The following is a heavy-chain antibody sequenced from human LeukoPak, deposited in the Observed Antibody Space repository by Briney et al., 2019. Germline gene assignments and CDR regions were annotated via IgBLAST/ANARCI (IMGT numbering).Heavy chain of an antibody. CDR3: ARENSLAARLTGAFDI. D-gene: IGHD6-6*01. CDR2: IYYSGST. Sequence: SETLSLTCTVSGGSISSGGYSWSWIRQHPGKGLEWIGYIYYSGSTYYNPSLKSRVTISVDTSKNQFSLKLSSVTAADTAVYYCARENSLAARLTGAFDIWGQGTMVTVSS. J-gene: IGHJ3*02. V-gene: IGHV4-31*03. CDR1: GGSISSGGYS.